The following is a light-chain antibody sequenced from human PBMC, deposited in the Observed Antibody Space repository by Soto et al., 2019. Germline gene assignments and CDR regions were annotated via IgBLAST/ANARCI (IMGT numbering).Light chain of an antibody. CDR2: SAS. V-gene: IGKV3-20*01. CDR1: QSISSLY. Sequence: EIVLTQSPGTLSLSPGERATLSCGTSQSISSLYLAWYQQKPGQAPSLLMYSASSRATGIPDRFSGSGSGTDFTLTISRLEPEDFAVYYCQQYASSPLTFGGGTKV. CDR3: QQYASSPLT. J-gene: IGKJ4*01.